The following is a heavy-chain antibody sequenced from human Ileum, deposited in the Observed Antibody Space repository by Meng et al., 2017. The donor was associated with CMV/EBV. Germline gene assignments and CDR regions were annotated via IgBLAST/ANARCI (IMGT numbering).Heavy chain of an antibody. Sequence: ESLKISCAASGFTVSSNYMNWVRQAPGKGLEWVSIIYSSGSTYYADSVKGRFTISRDYSKNALYLQMNSLRAEDTAVYYCARAATGSTGAFYIWGQGTMVTVSS. V-gene: IGHV3-66*02. CDR2: IYSSGST. CDR3: ARAATGSTGAFYI. D-gene: IGHD6-13*01. J-gene: IGHJ3*02. CDR1: GFTVSSNY.